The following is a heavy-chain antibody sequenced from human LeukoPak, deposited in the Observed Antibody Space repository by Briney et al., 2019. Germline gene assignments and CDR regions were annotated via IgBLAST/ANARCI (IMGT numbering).Heavy chain of an antibody. CDR1: GYTFTSYG. CDR3: ARGGAIFGVVSRLDP. V-gene: IGHV1-18*01. D-gene: IGHD3-3*01. Sequence: ASVTVSCKASGYTFTSYGISWVRQAPGQGLEWMGWISAYNGNTNYAQKLQGRVTMTTDTSTSTAYMELRSLRSDDTAVYYCARGGAIFGVVSRLDPWGQGTLVTVSS. J-gene: IGHJ5*02. CDR2: ISAYNGNT.